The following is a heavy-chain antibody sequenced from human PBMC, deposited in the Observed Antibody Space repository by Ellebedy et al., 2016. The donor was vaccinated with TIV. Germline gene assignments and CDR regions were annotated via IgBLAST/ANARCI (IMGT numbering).Heavy chain of an antibody. J-gene: IGHJ4*02. V-gene: IGHV3-33*01. D-gene: IGHD2-15*01. CDR2: IWYDGTAK. CDR1: EFTFSTYH. CDR3: ARELGGSGGSDFDY. Sequence: GESLEISCAASEFTFSTYHMHWVRQAPGKGLEWVAVIWYDGTAKFYAESVKGRFTISRDNSQNTLYLEMNSLRADDTALYYCARELGGSGGSDFDYWGQGTLVTVSS.